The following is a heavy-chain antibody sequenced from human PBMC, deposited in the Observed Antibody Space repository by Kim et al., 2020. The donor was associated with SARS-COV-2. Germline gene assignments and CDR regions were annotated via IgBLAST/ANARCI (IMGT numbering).Heavy chain of an antibody. V-gene: IGHV4-61*01. D-gene: IGHD3-10*01. Sequence: SETLSLTCTVSGGSVSSGSYYWSWIRQPPGKGLEWIGYIYYSGSTNYNPSLKSRVTISVDTSKNQFSLKLSSVTAADTAVYYCARGGIWFGDVGYYYGMDVWGQGTTVTVSS. CDR3: ARGGIWFGDVGYYYGMDV. CDR1: GGSVSSGSYY. J-gene: IGHJ6*02. CDR2: IYYSGST.